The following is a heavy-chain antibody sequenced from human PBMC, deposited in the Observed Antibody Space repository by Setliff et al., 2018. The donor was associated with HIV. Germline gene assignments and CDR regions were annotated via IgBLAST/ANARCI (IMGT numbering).Heavy chain of an antibody. CDR1: GGSISSYY. V-gene: IGHV4-59*12. D-gene: IGHD2-21*02. Sequence: SETLSLTCTVSGGSISSYYGSWIRQPPGKGLEWIGYIFYSGSTNYNPSLGSRVTMSVDTSKNQFSLKVTSVTAADTAVYYCTRDLWGDDYYYNNMDVWGKGTTVTVSS. CDR3: TRDLWGDDYYYNNMDV. J-gene: IGHJ6*03. CDR2: IFYSGST.